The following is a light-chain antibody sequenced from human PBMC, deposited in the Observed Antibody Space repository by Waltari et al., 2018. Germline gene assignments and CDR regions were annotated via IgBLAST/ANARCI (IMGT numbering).Light chain of an antibody. V-gene: IGLV2-14*01. J-gene: IGLJ1*01. CDR2: EVT. CDR3: SSYTTSRTYV. CDR1: NSDVGSYNF. Sequence: QSALTQPASVSGSPGQSITISCTGTNSDVGSYNFVSWYQPHPGEAPKRMIFEVTKRPSRVSNRLSGSKSGNTASLSISGLQGEDEADYYRSSYTTSRTYVFGTGTKVNVL.